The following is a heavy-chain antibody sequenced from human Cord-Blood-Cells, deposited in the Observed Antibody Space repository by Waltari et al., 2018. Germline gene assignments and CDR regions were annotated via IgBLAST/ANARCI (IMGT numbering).Heavy chain of an antibody. V-gene: IGHV3-30*18. CDR3: AKGGLRFLEWLLYYFDY. Sequence: QLQLVESGGGVVQPRRSLSLSCAASGFTFSSYGMPWVRQAPGTGLEWVAVISYDGSNKYYADSVKGRFTISRDNSKNTLYLQMNSLRAEDTAVYYCAKGGLRFLEWLLYYFDYWGQGTLVTVSS. D-gene: IGHD3-3*01. J-gene: IGHJ4*02. CDR2: ISYDGSNK. CDR1: GFTFSSYG.